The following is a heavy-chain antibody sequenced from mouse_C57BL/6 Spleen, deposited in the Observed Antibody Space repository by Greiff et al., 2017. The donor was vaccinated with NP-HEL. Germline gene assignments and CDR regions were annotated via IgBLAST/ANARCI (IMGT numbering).Heavy chain of an antibody. V-gene: IGHV1-7*01. J-gene: IGHJ2*01. D-gene: IGHD3-1*01. CDR2: INPSSGYT. CDR1: GYTFTSYW. Sequence: QVHVKQSGAELAKPGASVKLSCKASGYTFTSYWMHWVKQRPGQGLEWIGYINPSSGYTKYNQKFKDKATLTADKSSSTAYMQLSSLTYEDSAVYYCASRGVGENPDYWGQGTTLTVSS. CDR3: ASRGVGENPDY.